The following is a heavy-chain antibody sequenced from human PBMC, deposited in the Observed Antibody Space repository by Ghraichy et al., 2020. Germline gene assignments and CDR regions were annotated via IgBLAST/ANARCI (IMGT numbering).Heavy chain of an antibody. CDR3: ARAPYYDSSGYYL. V-gene: IGHV4-30-2*01. J-gene: IGHJ5*02. CDR1: GGSISSGGYS. CDR2: IYHSGST. Sequence: SETLSLTCAVSGGSISSGGYSWSWIRQPPGKGLEWIGYIYHSGSTYYNPSLKSRVTISVDRSKNQFSLKLSSVTAADTAVYYCARAPYYDSSGYYLWGQGTLVTVSS. D-gene: IGHD3-22*01.